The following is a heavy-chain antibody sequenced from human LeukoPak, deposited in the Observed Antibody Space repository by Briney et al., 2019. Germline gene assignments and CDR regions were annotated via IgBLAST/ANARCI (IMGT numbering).Heavy chain of an antibody. V-gene: IGHV1-69*13. CDR1: GGTFSSYA. CDR2: IILIFGTA. J-gene: IGHJ5*02. D-gene: IGHD2-2*01. Sequence: GASVKVSCKASGGTFSSYAITWVRQAPGQGLEWMGGIILIFGTANYAQKFQGRVTITADESTSTAYMELSSLRSEDTAVYYCAREYCSSTSCYNWFDPWGQGTLVTVSS. CDR3: AREYCSSTSCYNWFDP.